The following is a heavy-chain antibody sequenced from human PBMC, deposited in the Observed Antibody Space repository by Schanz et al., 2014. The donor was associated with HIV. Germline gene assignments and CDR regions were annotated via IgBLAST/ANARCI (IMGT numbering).Heavy chain of an antibody. V-gene: IGHV3-33*06. CDR1: GFTFSSYG. J-gene: IGHJ4*02. D-gene: IGHD3-22*01. CDR2: VWYDGSNK. CDR3: AKDRRRDYYYESSGYLDF. Sequence: QVQLVESGGGVVQPGRSLRLSCAASGFTFSSYGMHWVRQAPGKGLEWVALVWYDGSNKYYVDSVKGRFTISRDNSKNTLHLQMNSLRAEDTAVYYCAKDRRRDYYYESSGYLDFWGQGTLVTVSS.